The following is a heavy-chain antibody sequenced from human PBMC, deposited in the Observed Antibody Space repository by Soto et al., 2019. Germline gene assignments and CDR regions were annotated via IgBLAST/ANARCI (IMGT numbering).Heavy chain of an antibody. CDR2: ISYDGSHK. D-gene: IGHD6-19*01. J-gene: IGHJ4*02. CDR3: LKDLVQTSNGPAD. V-gene: IGHV3-30*18. Sequence: HVQLVESGGGVVQPGRSLRLSCAVSGFNCYSYGMHWVRQAPGKGLEWVAVISYDGSHKASADSVKGRFGISRDNSKNILFLQMNSLRLEETAVYCCLKDLVQTSNGPADWGQGTLVTVSS. CDR1: GFNCYSYG.